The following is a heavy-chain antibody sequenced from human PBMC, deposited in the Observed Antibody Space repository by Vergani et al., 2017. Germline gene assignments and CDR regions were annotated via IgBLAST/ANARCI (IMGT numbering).Heavy chain of an antibody. J-gene: IGHJ3*02. V-gene: IGHV4-59*01. CDR1: GGSITNNF. CDR3: ARDTFHFDSENYDDVFDS. Sequence: QVQLQESGPGLVKPSETLSLTCTVSGGSITNNFWSWIRRPPGKGLEWIGYIHHSGATNSKSSLRSRVSISIDTSKSSFSLRLSSVTTADTAMYYCARDTFHFDSENYDDVFDSWGQRTMVIVSS. D-gene: IGHD3-16*01. CDR2: IHHSGAT.